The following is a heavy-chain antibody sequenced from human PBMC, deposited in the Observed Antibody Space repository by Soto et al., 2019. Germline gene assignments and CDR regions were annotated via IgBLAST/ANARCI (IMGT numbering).Heavy chain of an antibody. CDR1: GYTFTSYA. V-gene: IGHV1-3*01. CDR2: INGGSGNT. CDR3: ARVPPWGNSAGDYYIQHYDS. J-gene: IGHJ4*02. Sequence: ASVKVSCKASGYTFTSYAIHWRRQAPGQRPQWMGWINGGSGNTKYSQDFQGRVTFTRDTFATTVYLELSSLRSEDTAVYYCARVPPWGNSAGDYYIQHYDSWGQGTPVTVSS. D-gene: IGHD3-10*01.